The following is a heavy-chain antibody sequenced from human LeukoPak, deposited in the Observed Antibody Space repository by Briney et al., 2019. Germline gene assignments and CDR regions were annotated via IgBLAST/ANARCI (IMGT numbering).Heavy chain of an antibody. Sequence: SVKVSCKASGSTFSSYAISWVRQAPGQGLEWMGGIIPIFGTANYAQKFQGRVTITTDESTSTAYMELSSLRSEDTAVYYCARDAGSGSYSHGISYYYYMDVWGKGTTVTVSS. V-gene: IGHV1-69*05. D-gene: IGHD3-10*01. J-gene: IGHJ6*03. CDR1: GSTFSSYA. CDR3: ARDAGSGSYSHGISYYYYMDV. CDR2: IIPIFGTA.